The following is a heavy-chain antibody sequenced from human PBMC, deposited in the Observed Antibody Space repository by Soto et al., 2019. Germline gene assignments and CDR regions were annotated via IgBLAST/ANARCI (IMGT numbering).Heavy chain of an antibody. CDR3: ATQTGDKGGPAGY. D-gene: IGHD7-27*01. CDR1: GFTFSSYW. J-gene: IGHJ4*02. Sequence: GGSLRLSCAASGFTFSSYWMSWVRQAPGKGLEWVANIKQDGSEKYYVDSVKGRFTISRDNAKNSLYLQMNSLRAEDTAVYYCATQTGDKGGPAGYWGQGTLVTVSS. CDR2: IKQDGSEK. V-gene: IGHV3-7*01.